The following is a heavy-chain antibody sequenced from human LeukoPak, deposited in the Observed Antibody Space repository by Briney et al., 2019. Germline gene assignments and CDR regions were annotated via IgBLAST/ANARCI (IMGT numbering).Heavy chain of an antibody. CDR2: ISDSGST. Sequence: PSETLSLTCTVSRGSISSYYWSWVRQPPGKGLEWIGYISDSGSTNYRPSLKSRVTIPRDTSKSQVSLRMRSVTAADTAVYFCASLGGTYDYCGQGIQVVVSS. CDR1: RGSISSYY. D-gene: IGHD1-26*01. J-gene: IGHJ4*02. CDR3: ASLGGTYDY. V-gene: IGHV4-4*09.